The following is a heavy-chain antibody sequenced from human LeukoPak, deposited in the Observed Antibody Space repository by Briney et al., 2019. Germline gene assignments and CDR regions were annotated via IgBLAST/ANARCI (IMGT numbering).Heavy chain of an antibody. V-gene: IGHV4-59*08. CDR1: GGSINSYY. CDR3: ARHIAAAAYYFDY. J-gene: IGHJ4*02. D-gene: IGHD6-13*01. Sequence: SETLSLTCTVSGGSINSYYWSWIRQPPGKGLEWIGYIYYSGSTNYNPSLKSRVTISVDTSKNQFSLKLSSVTAADTAVYYCARHIAAAAYYFDYWGQGTLVTVSS. CDR2: IYYSGST.